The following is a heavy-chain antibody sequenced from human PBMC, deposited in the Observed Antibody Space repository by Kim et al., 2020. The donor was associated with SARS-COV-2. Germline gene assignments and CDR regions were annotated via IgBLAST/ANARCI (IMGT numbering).Heavy chain of an antibody. CDR2: ISGSGGST. CDR3: AKDLTYSSGWYSSLDAFDI. CDR1: GFTFSSYA. D-gene: IGHD6-19*01. Sequence: GGSLRLSCAASGFTFSSYAMSWVRQAPGKGLEWVSAISGSGGSTYYADSVKGRFTISRDNSKNTLYLQMNSLRAEDTAVYYCAKDLTYSSGWYSSLDAFDIWGQGTMVTVSS. J-gene: IGHJ3*02. V-gene: IGHV3-23*01.